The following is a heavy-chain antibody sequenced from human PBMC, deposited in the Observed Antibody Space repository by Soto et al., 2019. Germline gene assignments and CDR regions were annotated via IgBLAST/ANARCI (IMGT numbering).Heavy chain of an antibody. V-gene: IGHV6-1*01. Sequence: SQTLSLTCAISGDSVSSNSATWHWIRQSPSRGLEWLGKTYYRSKWYNDYAVSVKSRITINPDTSKNQLSLQLNSVTPEDTAVYYCARSNSYGPPLDYWGQGALVTVSS. J-gene: IGHJ4*02. D-gene: IGHD5-18*01. CDR2: TYYRSKWYN. CDR1: GDSVSSNSAT. CDR3: ARSNSYGPPLDY.